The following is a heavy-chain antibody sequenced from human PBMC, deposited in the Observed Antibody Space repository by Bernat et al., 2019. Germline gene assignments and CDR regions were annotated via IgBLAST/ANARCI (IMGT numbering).Heavy chain of an antibody. V-gene: IGHV4-34*01. CDR2: IYYSGTT. Sequence: QVQLQQWGAGLLKPSETLSLTCAVYGGSFSGYYWSWIRQPPGKGLEWIGTIYYSGTTYYNPSLKSRVTISVDKSKNQFSLKLSSVNAADTAVYYCARRIAGTERQNAFDIWGQGTMVTVSS. CDR1: GGSFSGYY. J-gene: IGHJ3*02. D-gene: IGHD1-20*01. CDR3: ARRIAGTERQNAFDI.